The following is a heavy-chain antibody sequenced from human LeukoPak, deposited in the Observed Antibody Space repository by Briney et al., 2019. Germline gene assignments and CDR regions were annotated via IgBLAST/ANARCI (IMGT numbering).Heavy chain of an antibody. Sequence: GRSLRLSCAASGFTFSSYGMHWVRQAPGKGLEWVAVISYDGSNKYYADSVKGRFTISRDNSKNTLHLQMNSLRAEDTAVYYCAKYDTMVRGAKAPFDYWGQGTLVTVSS. V-gene: IGHV3-30*18. J-gene: IGHJ4*02. CDR3: AKYDTMVRGAKAPFDY. CDR2: ISYDGSNK. CDR1: GFTFSSYG. D-gene: IGHD3-10*01.